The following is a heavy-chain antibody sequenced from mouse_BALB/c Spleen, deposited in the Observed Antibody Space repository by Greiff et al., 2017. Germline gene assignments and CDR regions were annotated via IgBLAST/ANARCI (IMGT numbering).Heavy chain of an antibody. V-gene: IGHV1-4*02. CDR3: ARYGNYYYAMDY. Sequence: VQRVESGAELMKPGASVKISCKASGYTFTSYTMHWVKQRPGQGLEWIGYINPSSGYTEYNQKFKDKTTLTADKSSSTAYMQLSSLTSEDSAVYYCARYGNYYYAMDYWGQGTSVTVSS. J-gene: IGHJ4*01. D-gene: IGHD2-1*01. CDR2: INPSSGYT. CDR1: GYTFTSYT.